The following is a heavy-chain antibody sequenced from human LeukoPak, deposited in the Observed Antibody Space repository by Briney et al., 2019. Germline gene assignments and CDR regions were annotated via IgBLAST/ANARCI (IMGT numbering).Heavy chain of an antibody. V-gene: IGHV3-66*02. D-gene: IGHD1-26*01. CDR3: ARGGGYYGIDY. Sequence: GGSLRLSCAASGFTVDSNYMSWVRQAPGKGLEWVSVIYSSGNTYYADSVKGRFTISRDNPRNRLNLQMNSLRSEDTAIYYCARGGGYYGIDYWGQGTLVTVSS. J-gene: IGHJ4*02. CDR2: IYSSGNT. CDR1: GFTVDSNY.